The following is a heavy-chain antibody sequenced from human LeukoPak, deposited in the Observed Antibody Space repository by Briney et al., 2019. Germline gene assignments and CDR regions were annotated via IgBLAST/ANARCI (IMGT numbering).Heavy chain of an antibody. CDR2: INHSGST. CDR1: GGSFSGYY. CDR3: ARGENYGGNSHWFDP. D-gene: IGHD4-23*01. Sequence: PSETLSLTCAVYGGSFSGYYWSWIRQPPGKGLEWIGEINHSGSTNYNPSLKSRVTISVDTSKNQFSLKLSSVTAADTAVYYCARGENYGGNSHWFDPWGQGTLVTVPS. V-gene: IGHV4-34*01. J-gene: IGHJ5*02.